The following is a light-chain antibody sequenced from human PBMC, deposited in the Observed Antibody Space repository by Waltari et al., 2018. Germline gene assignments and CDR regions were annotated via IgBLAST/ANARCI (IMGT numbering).Light chain of an antibody. Sequence: SYELTQPPSVSVSPGQTARIPCSGDELPQKSVYWYQQKSGQAPVLVIYEDTERPSGIPERFSGSSSGTMATLTISGAQVEDEADYYCYSGDDSGNQEVFGGGTKLTVL. CDR3: YSGDDSGNQEV. V-gene: IGLV3-10*01. CDR2: EDT. CDR1: ELPQKS. J-gene: IGLJ2*01.